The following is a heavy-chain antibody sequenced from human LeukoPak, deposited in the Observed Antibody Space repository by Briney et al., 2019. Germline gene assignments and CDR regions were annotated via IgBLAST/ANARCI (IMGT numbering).Heavy chain of an antibody. CDR3: ARDREQQLTRRGYFDY. D-gene: IGHD6-13*01. CDR2: ISYDGSNK. J-gene: IGHJ4*02. CDR1: GFTFSSYA. Sequence: PGGSLRLSCAASGFTFSSYAMHWVRQAPGKGLEWVAVISYDGSNKYYADSVKGRFTISRDNSKNTLYLQMNSLRAEDTAVYYCARDREQQLTRRGYFDYWGQGTLVTVSS. V-gene: IGHV3-30-3*01.